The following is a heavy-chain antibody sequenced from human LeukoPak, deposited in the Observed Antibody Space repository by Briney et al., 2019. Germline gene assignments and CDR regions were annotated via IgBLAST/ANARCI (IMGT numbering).Heavy chain of an antibody. J-gene: IGHJ6*02. CDR3: ARGHLYDFWSGSNYYYYGMDV. D-gene: IGHD3-3*01. Sequence: PSETLSLTCAGYGGSFSGYYWSWIRQPPGKGLEWIGEINHSGSTNYNPSLKSRVTISVDTSKNQFSLKLSSVTAADTAVYYCARGHLYDFWSGSNYYYYGMDVWGQGITVTVSS. CDR2: INHSGST. V-gene: IGHV4-34*01. CDR1: GGSFSGYY.